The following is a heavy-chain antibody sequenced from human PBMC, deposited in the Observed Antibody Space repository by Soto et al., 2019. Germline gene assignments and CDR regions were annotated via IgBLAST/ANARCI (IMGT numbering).Heavy chain of an antibody. CDR1: GFTFSNYW. CDR3: ARDLGGYARH. CDR2: INTDGSTT. D-gene: IGHD3-16*01. Sequence: EVQLVESGGGLVQPGGSLRLSCAASGFTFSNYWMHWVRQAPGKGPVWVSRINTDGSTTNYADSVQGRFTISRDNAKNTLYLQTNILGAEDTAVYYCARDLGGYARHWGQGTLVTVSS. J-gene: IGHJ4*02. V-gene: IGHV3-74*01.